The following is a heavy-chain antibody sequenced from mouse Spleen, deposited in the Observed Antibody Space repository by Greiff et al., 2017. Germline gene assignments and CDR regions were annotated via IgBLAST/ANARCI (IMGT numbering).Heavy chain of an antibody. CDR1: GYTFTSYT. D-gene: IGHD1-1*02. J-gene: IGHJ2*01. CDR2: INPSSGYT. V-gene: IGHV1-4*01. CDR3: ARWGGNSDY. Sequence: QVQLKESGAELARPGASVKMSCKASGYTFTSYTMHWVKQRPGQGLEWIGYINPSSGYTKYNQKFKDKATLTADKSSSTAYMQLSSLTSEDSAVYYCARWGGNSDYWGQGTTLTVSS.